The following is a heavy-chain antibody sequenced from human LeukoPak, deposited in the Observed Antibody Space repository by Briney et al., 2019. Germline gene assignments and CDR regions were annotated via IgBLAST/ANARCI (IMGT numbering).Heavy chain of an antibody. CDR2: IIPIFGTA. D-gene: IGHD6-19*01. CDR1: GGTFTSYA. J-gene: IGHJ4*02. CDR3: ASGPLIAVAGTSYFDY. Sequence: SVKVSCKASGGTFTSYAISWVRQAPGQGLEWMGGIIPIFGTANYAQKFQGRVTITTDESTSTAYMELSSLRSEDTAVYYCASGPLIAVAGTSYFDYWGQGTLVTVSS. V-gene: IGHV1-69*05.